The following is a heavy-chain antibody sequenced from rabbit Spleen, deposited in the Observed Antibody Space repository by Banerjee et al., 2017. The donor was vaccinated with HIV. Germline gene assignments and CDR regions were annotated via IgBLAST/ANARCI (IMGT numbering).Heavy chain of an antibody. Sequence: QSLEESGGDLVKPGASLTLTCTASGFSFSSTYDICWVRQAPGKGLEWIGCIYTGSGSTYYASWAKGRFTISKTSSTTVTLQMTSLTVADTATHFCARDAGSGPYIDGYFSLWGQGTLVTVS. J-gene: IGHJ4*01. CDR2: IYTGSGST. CDR1: GFSFSSTYD. CDR3: ARDAGSGPYIDGYFSL. V-gene: IGHV1S40*01. D-gene: IGHD8-1*01.